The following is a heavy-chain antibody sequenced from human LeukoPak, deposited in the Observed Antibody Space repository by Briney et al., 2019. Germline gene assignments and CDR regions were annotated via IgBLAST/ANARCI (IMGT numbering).Heavy chain of an antibody. D-gene: IGHD3-10*01. V-gene: IGHV3-53*01. CDR2: IYSGGST. CDR1: GFTVSSNY. CDR3: TGDKGSGSYLGAFDI. J-gene: IGHJ3*02. Sequence: PGGSLRLSCAASGFTVSSNYMSWVRQAPGKGLEWVSVIYSGGSTYYADSVKGRFTISRDNSKNTLFLQMNSLRAEDTAVYYCTGDKGSGSYLGAFDIWGQGTMVTVSS.